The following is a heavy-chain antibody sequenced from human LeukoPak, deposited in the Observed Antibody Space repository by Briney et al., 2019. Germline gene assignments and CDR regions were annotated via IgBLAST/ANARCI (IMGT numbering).Heavy chain of an antibody. V-gene: IGHV3-23*01. D-gene: IGHD2-2*01. CDR1: GFTFSSHA. Sequence: GGSLRLSCAASGFTFSSHAMSWVRQAPGKGLEWVSAISGSGGSTYYADSVKGRFTISRDNSKNTLYLQMNSLRAEDTAVYYCAKDLGTYVVTATNWFDPWGQGTLVTVSS. CDR2: ISGSGGST. CDR3: AKDLGTYVVTATNWFDP. J-gene: IGHJ5*02.